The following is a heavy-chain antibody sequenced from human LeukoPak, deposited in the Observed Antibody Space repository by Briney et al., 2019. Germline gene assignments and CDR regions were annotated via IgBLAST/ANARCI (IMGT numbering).Heavy chain of an antibody. CDR2: IKQDGSDK. Sequence: GGSLRLSCAASGFTVSSNYMSWVRQAPGKGLEWVANIKQDGSDKFYVDSVKGRFTISRDNAKNSMYLQMSSLRAEDTAIYYCARVLPVASRDYWGQGTLVTVSS. D-gene: IGHD2-2*01. CDR3: ARVLPVASRDY. V-gene: IGHV3-7*01. J-gene: IGHJ4*02. CDR1: GFTVSSNY.